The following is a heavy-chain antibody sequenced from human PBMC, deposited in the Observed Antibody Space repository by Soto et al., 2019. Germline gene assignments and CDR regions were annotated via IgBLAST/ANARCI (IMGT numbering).Heavy chain of an antibody. CDR3: TRDQGGSYDSWFDP. J-gene: IGHJ5*02. CDR1: FSMYS. V-gene: IGHV3-21*01. CDR2: ISSGSAFI. Sequence: ESGGGLVKPGGSLRLSCNFSFSMYSMDWVRQAPGKGLEWVASISSGSAFIKYADSVKSRFTISRDNAKNSVSLQMSSLRVEDTAMYYCTRDQGGSYDSWFDPWGRGTLVTVSS. D-gene: IGHD1-26*01.